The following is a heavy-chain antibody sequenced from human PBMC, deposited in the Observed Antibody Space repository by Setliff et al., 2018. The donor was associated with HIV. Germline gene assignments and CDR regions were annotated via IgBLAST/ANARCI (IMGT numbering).Heavy chain of an antibody. Sequence: SETLSLTCSVSGGSISGNAWSWIRQPPGKGLEWIGYIHTSGTTNYNASLKSRVTISLDTSESQMSLKLSSVTAADTAVYFCATVGIFFDSDAYQVYVFDIWGPGTVVTVSS. CDR3: ATVGIFFDSDAYQVYVFDI. D-gene: IGHD3-16*01. J-gene: IGHJ3*02. V-gene: IGHV4-4*08. CDR2: IHTSGTT. CDR1: GGSISGNA.